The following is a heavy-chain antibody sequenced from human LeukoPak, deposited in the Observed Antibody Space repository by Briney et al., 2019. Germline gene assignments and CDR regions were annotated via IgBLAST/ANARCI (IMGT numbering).Heavy chain of an antibody. J-gene: IGHJ4*02. Sequence: SQTLSLTCAISGDSVSINRASWTWIRQSPSRGLEWLGRTYYRSKWYNDYAVSLKSRISINPDTSKNQFSLQLNSVTPEDTAVYYCSRSDGASDFDYWGQGTLVTVSS. V-gene: IGHV6-1*01. D-gene: IGHD5-24*01. CDR3: SRSDGASDFDY. CDR2: TYYRSKWYN. CDR1: GDSVSINRAS.